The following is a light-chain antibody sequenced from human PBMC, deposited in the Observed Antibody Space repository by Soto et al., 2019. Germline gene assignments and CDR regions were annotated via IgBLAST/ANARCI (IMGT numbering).Light chain of an antibody. CDR1: SGSVSTSYY. V-gene: IGLV8-61*01. Sequence: QTVVTQEPSFSVSPGGTVTLTCGLSSGSVSTSYYPSWYQQTPGPAPRTLIYSTNTRSSGVPDRFSGSILGNKAALTITGAQADDESDYYCVLYMGGGIWVFGGGTQLTVL. CDR3: VLYMGGGIWV. CDR2: STN. J-gene: IGLJ3*02.